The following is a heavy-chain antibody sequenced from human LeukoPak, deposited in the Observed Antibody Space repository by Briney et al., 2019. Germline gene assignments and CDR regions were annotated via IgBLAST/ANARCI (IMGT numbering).Heavy chain of an antibody. J-gene: IGHJ6*03. V-gene: IGHV4-34*01. CDR3: ARRGVGSRAYYYYYMDV. CDR1: GGSFSGYY. Sequence: SETLSLTCAVYGGSFSGYYWSWIRQPPGKGLEWIGEINHSGSTNYNPSLKSRVTISVDTSKNQFSLKLSSVTAADTAVYYCARRGVGSRAYYYYYMDVWGKGTTVTVSS. D-gene: IGHD2-15*01. CDR2: INHSGST.